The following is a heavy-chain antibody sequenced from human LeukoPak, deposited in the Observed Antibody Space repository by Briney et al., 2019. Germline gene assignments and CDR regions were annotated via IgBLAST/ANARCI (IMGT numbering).Heavy chain of an antibody. Sequence: SGPTLVHPTQTLTLTCTFSGFSLRTSGMRVSWIRQPPGKALEWLARIDWDDDKFYSTSLKTRLTISKDTSKHQVVLTMTNMDPVDTATYYCARITAGSGYYDYWGQGTLVTVSS. V-gene: IGHV2-70*04. CDR3: ARITAGSGYYDY. CDR2: IDWDDDK. CDR1: GFSLRTSGMR. D-gene: IGHD3-22*01. J-gene: IGHJ4*02.